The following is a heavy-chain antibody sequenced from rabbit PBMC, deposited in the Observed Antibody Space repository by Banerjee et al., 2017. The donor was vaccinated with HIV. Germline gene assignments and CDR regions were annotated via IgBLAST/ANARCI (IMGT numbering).Heavy chain of an antibody. Sequence: EESGGGLVKPEGSLTLTCTASGFSFSSSYWICWVRQAPGKGLEWIACINTGSGSAYYANWAKGRFTISKTSSTTVTLQMTSLTAADTATYFCARATYGYDGAGYAGGMDLWGPGTLVTVS. J-gene: IGHJ6*01. V-gene: IGHV1S45*01. D-gene: IGHD6-1*01. CDR2: INTGSGSA. CDR1: GFSFSSSYW. CDR3: ARATYGYDGAGYAGGMDL.